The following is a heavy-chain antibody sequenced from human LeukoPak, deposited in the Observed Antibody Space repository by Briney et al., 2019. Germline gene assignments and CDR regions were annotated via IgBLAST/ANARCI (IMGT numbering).Heavy chain of an antibody. CDR2: IRYDGSNK. Sequence: GGSLRLSCAASGFTFSSYGMYWVRQAPGKGLEWVAFIRYDGSNKYYADSVKGRFTISRDNSKNTLYLQMSSLRAEDTAVYYCARGGVTIFGVVRAYDYWGQGTLVTVSS. V-gene: IGHV3-30*02. CDR1: GFTFSSYG. CDR3: ARGGVTIFGVVRAYDY. D-gene: IGHD3-3*01. J-gene: IGHJ4*02.